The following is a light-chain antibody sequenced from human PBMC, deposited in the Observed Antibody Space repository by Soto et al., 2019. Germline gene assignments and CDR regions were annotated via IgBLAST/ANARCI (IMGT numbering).Light chain of an antibody. Sequence: QSVLTQPPSASGTPGQRVTISCSGSSSNIGSNYVYWYQQLPGTAPKLLIYRNNQRPSGVPDRFSGSKSGTSASLAISGLRSEDGADYHCAAWDDSLSGRVFGTGTTLTVL. CDR3: AAWDDSLSGRV. V-gene: IGLV1-47*01. CDR2: RNN. CDR1: SSNIGSNY. J-gene: IGLJ1*01.